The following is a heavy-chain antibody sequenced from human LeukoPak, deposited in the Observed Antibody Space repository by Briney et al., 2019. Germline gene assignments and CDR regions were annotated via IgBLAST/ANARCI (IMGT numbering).Heavy chain of an antibody. V-gene: IGHV4-34*01. CDR1: GGSFSGYY. D-gene: IGHD4-23*01. CDR2: INHSGST. J-gene: IGHJ4*02. CDR3: ARGDYGGNTEYYFAY. Sequence: SETLSLTCAVYGGSFSGYYWSWIRQPPGRGLEWIGEINHSGSTNYNPSLKSRVTISVDTSKNQFSLKLSSVTAADTAVYYCARGDYGGNTEYYFAYWGQGTLVTVSS.